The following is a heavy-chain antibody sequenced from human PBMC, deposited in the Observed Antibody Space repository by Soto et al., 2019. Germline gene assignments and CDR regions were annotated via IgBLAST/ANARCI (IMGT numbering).Heavy chain of an antibody. D-gene: IGHD6-13*01. Sequence: GGSLRLSCAASGFTFSSYNMNWVRQAPGKGLEWVSSISSTSSFKYYADSLKGRFTISRDNAKNSLYLQMNSLRAEDTAVYYCARTVNIAAAGDDSWGQGTLVTVSS. CDR3: ARTVNIAAAGDDS. J-gene: IGHJ4*02. CDR1: GFTFSSYN. V-gene: IGHV3-21*01. CDR2: ISSTSSFK.